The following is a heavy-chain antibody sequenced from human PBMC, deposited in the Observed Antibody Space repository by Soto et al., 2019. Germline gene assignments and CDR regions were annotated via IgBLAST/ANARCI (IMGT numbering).Heavy chain of an antibody. Sequence: PGESLKISCKGSGYSFTSYWISWVRQMPGKGLEGMGRIDPSDSYTNYSPSFQGHVTISADKSISTAYLQWSSLKASDTAMYYCARHLEYSSSWYKYYYYYGMDVWGQGTTVTVSS. J-gene: IGHJ6*02. CDR2: IDPSDSYT. V-gene: IGHV5-10-1*01. D-gene: IGHD6-13*01. CDR3: ARHLEYSSSWYKYYYYYGMDV. CDR1: GYSFTSYW.